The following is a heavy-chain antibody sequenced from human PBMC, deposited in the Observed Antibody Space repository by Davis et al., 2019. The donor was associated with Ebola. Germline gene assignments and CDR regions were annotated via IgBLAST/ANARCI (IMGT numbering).Heavy chain of an antibody. Sequence: ASVKVSCKASGYTFTSYAMNWVRQAPGQGLEWMGMINPNDGRTIYAQKFQDRVTMTIDTSINTAYMELDRLRSDDTAVYYCARGHTYGRWDDWFDPWGQGTLVTVSS. CDR1: GYTFTSYA. J-gene: IGHJ5*02. CDR3: ARGHTYGRWDDWFDP. D-gene: IGHD5-18*01. V-gene: IGHV1-2*02. CDR2: INPNDGRT.